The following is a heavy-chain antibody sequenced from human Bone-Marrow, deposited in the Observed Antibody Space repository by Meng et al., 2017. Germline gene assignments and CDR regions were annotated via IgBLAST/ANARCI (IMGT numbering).Heavy chain of an antibody. CDR1: GGSISSGNHD. CDR2: IYYSGST. CDR3: ASLYGDSSVWYLDL. V-gene: IGHV4-31*03. D-gene: IGHD4-17*01. Sequence: QVHLQKSGPGLVKPSKTLSLTCTVSGGSISSGNHDWSWIRQHPGKGLEYIGYIYYSGSTYYNPSLKSRVIISVDTSKNQFSLRLNSVTAADTAVYYCASLYGDSSVWYLDLWGRGTLVTVSS. J-gene: IGHJ2*01.